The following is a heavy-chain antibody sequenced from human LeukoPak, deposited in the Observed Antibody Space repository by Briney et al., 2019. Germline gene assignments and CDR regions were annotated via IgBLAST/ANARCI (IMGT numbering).Heavy chain of an antibody. CDR3: ARDYYGSGSYNTYYYYYGMDV. CDR1: GFTFSSYG. Sequence: GGSLRLSCAASGFTFSSYGMHWVRQAPGKGLEWVAVIWYDGSNKYYADSVKGRFTNSRDNSKNTLYLQMNSLRAEDTAVYYCARDYYGSGSYNTYYYYYGMDVWGQGTTVTVSS. V-gene: IGHV3-33*01. J-gene: IGHJ6*02. D-gene: IGHD3-10*01. CDR2: IWYDGSNK.